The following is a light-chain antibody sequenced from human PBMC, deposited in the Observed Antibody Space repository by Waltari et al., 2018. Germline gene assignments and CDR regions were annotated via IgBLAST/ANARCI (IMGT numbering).Light chain of an antibody. CDR1: TSNLGPGHE. CDR3: QSFDNMLSGGVV. CDR2: GNN. J-gene: IGLJ2*01. V-gene: IGLV1-40*01. Sequence: QSVLTQPPSVSGTPGPRVTISCSGSTSNLGPGHEVHWYQHLPGTAPKLRIYGNNNRPSGVPDRFSGSKSGTSASLAITGLQADDEADYFCQSFDNMLSGGVVFGGGTKLAVL.